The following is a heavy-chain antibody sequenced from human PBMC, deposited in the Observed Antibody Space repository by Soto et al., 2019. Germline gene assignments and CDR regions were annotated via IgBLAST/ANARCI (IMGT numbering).Heavy chain of an antibody. CDR3: AKDLTSRSSDYYFDY. D-gene: IGHD6-6*01. CDR1: GYTFNTYG. J-gene: IGHJ4*02. CDR2: ISTRNGDT. V-gene: IGHV1-18*04. Sequence: ASVKVSCKTSGYTFNTYGIIWVRQAPGQHLEWLGWISTRNGDTNYAQGFQGRVTLTTDTSTTAYMELRNLRSDDTAVYYCAKDLTSRSSDYYFDYWGQGTLGTVSS.